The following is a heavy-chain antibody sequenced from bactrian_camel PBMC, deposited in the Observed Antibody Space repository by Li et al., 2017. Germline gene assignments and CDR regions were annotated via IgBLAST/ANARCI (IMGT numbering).Heavy chain of an antibody. CDR1: GYPYSSLC. CDR2: LYLGGGSI. Sequence: HVQLVESGGGSVQAGGSLRLSCAVSGYPYSSLCMAWFRQPLGKEREGVAGLYLGGGSIYVADSVKGRFTISEGDAKNTLYLQMNSLKPEDTAVYYCAADYSVPCAYRDWSGSWSPPYWGQGTQVTVS. CDR3: AADYSVPCAYRDWSGSWSPPY. V-gene: IGHV3-3*01. D-gene: IGHD3*01. J-gene: IGHJ4*01.